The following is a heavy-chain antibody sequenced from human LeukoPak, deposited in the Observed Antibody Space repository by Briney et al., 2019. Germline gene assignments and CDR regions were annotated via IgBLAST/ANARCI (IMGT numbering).Heavy chain of an antibody. D-gene: IGHD6-13*01. V-gene: IGHV1-69*01. Sequence: SVKVSFKASGGTFSSYAISWVRQAPGQGLEWMGGIIPIFGTANYAQKFQGRVTITADESTSTAYMELSRLRSEDTAVYYCARDEPRVAAAAPSHFDYWGQGTLVTVSS. CDR3: ARDEPRVAAAAPSHFDY. J-gene: IGHJ4*02. CDR1: GGTFSSYA. CDR2: IIPIFGTA.